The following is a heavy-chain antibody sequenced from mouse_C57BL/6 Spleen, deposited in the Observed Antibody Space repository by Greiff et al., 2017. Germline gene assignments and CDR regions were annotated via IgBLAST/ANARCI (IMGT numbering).Heavy chain of an antibody. V-gene: IGHV1-22*01. CDR3: ARSRQLRPLDY. D-gene: IGHD3-2*02. Sequence: EVQLQESGPELVKPGASVKMSCKASGYTFTDYNMHWVKQSHGKSLEWIGYINPNNGGTSYNQKFKGKATLTVNKSSSTAYMELRSLTSEDSAVYYCARSRQLRPLDYWGQGTTLTVSS. CDR1: GYTFTDYN. J-gene: IGHJ2*01. CDR2: INPNNGGT.